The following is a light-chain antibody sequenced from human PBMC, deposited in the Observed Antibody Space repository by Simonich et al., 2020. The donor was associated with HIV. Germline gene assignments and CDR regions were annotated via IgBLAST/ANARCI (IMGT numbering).Light chain of an antibody. V-gene: IGKV3-20*01. CDR2: GAS. J-gene: IGKJ2*01. CDR3: QQYGSSPPYT. CDR1: QSISSSY. Sequence: EIVLTQSPGTLSLSPGERATLSCRASQSISSSYLAWYQQKPGQSPRLLSYGASNRATGIPDRFSGSGSGTDFTLTISRLEPEDFAVYYCQQYGSSPPYTFGQGTKLEIK.